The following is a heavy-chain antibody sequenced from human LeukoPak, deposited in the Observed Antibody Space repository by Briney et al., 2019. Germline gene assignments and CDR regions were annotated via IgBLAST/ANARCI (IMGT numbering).Heavy chain of an antibody. J-gene: IGHJ4*02. CDR1: GGTFISYA. CDR2: IIPILGIA. CDR3: ARGNYDFWGAVFGYFDY. D-gene: IGHD3-3*01. Sequence: SVKVSCKASGGTFISYAISWVRQAPGQGLEWMGRIIPILGIANYAHKFQGRVTITADKSTSTAYVEPSSLRSEDTAVYYCARGNYDFWGAVFGYFDYWGQGTLVTVSS. V-gene: IGHV1-69*04.